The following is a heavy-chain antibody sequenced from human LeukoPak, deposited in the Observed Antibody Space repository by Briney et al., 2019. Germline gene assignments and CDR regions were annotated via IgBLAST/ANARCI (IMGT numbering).Heavy chain of an antibody. Sequence: PSETLSLTCAVYGGSFSGYYWSWIRQPPGKGLEGIGEINHSGSTNYNPSLKSRVTISVDTSKNQFSLKFSSVTAADTAVYYSARAAHYYDSSGYYYGPLDYWGQGTLVTVSS. D-gene: IGHD3-22*01. V-gene: IGHV4-34*01. J-gene: IGHJ4*02. CDR3: ARAAHYYDSSGYYYGPLDY. CDR2: INHSGST. CDR1: GGSFSGYY.